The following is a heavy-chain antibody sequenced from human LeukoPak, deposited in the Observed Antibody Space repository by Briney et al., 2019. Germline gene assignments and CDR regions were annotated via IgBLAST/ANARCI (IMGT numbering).Heavy chain of an antibody. Sequence: PSETLSLTCTVSGGSISSYYWSWIRQPPGKGLEWTGHIYYSGSTNYNPSLKSRVTISVDTSKNQFSLKLSSVTAADTAVYYCARALPWYFDLWGRGTLVTVSS. CDR3: ARALPWYFDL. CDR2: IYYSGST. J-gene: IGHJ2*01. V-gene: IGHV4-59*01. CDR1: GGSISSYY.